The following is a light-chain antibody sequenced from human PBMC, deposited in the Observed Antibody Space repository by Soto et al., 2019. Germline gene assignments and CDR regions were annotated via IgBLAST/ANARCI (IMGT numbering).Light chain of an antibody. Sequence: DIQMTQSPSTLSASVGDRVTITCRAIQGISTWLAWYQQIPGKAPKLLIYDASSLQSGVPSRFSGSGSGTEFTLTISSLQPDDFATYYCQQYNSYSLTFGQGTKVDI. CDR2: DAS. CDR1: QGISTW. CDR3: QQYNSYSLT. J-gene: IGKJ1*01. V-gene: IGKV1-5*01.